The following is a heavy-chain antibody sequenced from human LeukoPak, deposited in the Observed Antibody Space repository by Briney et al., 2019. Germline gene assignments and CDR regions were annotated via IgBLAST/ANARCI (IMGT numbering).Heavy chain of an antibody. V-gene: IGHV3-13*01. CDR2: IGTAGDT. J-gene: IGHJ4*02. CDR3: ARGGDGYNDYYFDY. Sequence: GGSLRLSCAASGFTFSSYDMHWVRQATGKGLEWVSAIGTAGDTYYPGSVKGRFTISRENAKNSLYLQMNSLRAGDTAVYYCARGGDGYNDYYFDYWGQGTLVTVSS. CDR1: GFTFSSYD. D-gene: IGHD5-24*01.